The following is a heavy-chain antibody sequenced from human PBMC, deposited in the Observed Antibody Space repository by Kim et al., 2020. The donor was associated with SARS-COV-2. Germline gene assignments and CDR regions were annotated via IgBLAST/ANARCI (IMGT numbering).Heavy chain of an antibody. Sequence: GRFTSSRDNSKNTLYLQMNSLRAEDTAVYYCAKDPFLGGPVRRVVIGGVNYWGQGTLVTVSS. CDR3: AKDPFLGGPVRRVVIGGVNY. J-gene: IGHJ4*02. D-gene: IGHD3-10*01. V-gene: IGHV3-30*02.